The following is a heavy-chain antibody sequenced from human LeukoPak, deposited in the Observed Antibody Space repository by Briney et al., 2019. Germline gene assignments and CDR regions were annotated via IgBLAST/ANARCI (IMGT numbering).Heavy chain of an antibody. CDR1: GFTFSNYG. CDR3: AKDRLNTVTTVRRTA. J-gene: IGHJ4*02. D-gene: IGHD4-17*01. Sequence: PGGSLRLSCAASGFTFSNYGMHWVGQAPGKGLEWVAIIWYDGSNKYYADSVKGRFTISRDNSKNTLYLQMNSLRAEDTAVYYCAKDRLNTVTTVRRTAWGQGTLVTVSS. CDR2: IWYDGSNK. V-gene: IGHV3-30*02.